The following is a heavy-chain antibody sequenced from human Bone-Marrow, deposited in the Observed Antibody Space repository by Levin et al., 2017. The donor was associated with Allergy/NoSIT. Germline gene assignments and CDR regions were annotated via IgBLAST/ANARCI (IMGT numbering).Heavy chain of an antibody. J-gene: IGHJ6*02. Sequence: SETLSLTCAVYNASSSGSVWGWIRQPPGKGLAWIGEVSHTEGTNYNPSLASRVTISLDTSKNQLSLKLSSVTAADTAVYYCARMNKVTWLGGRKRKAHYNSYAMDVWGQGTTVIVSS. D-gene: IGHD3-10*01. V-gene: IGHV4-34*01. CDR1: NASSSGSV. CDR3: ARMNKVTWLGGRKRKAHYNSYAMDV. CDR2: VSHTEGT.